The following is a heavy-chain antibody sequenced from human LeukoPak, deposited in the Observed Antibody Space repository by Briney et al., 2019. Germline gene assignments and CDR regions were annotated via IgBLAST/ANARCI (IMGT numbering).Heavy chain of an antibody. CDR2: ISWSSGDI. CDR1: GFTFGAYA. CDR3: AKDRGGNHYFDY. D-gene: IGHD3-10*01. J-gene: IGHJ4*02. Sequence: GGSLRLSCAASGFTFGAYAMHWVRQAPGKGLEWVSGISWSSGDIGYADSVKGRFTISRDNAKNSLSLEINSLRPGDTALYYCAKDRGGNHYFDYWGQGTLVTVSS. V-gene: IGHV3-9*01.